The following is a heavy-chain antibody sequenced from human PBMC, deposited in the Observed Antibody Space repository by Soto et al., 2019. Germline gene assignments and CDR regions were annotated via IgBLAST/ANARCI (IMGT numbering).Heavy chain of an antibody. CDR3: VRTAYSYYRFGY. CDR2: IFWNDDE. J-gene: IGHJ4*02. CDR1: GYSLTTNRVG. D-gene: IGHD3-10*01. Sequence: PTQTLALPCTFSGYSLTTNRVGVGWIRQPPGKALEWLALIFWNDDERYSPSLKSRLTITKDTSKNQVVLTMTNMDPVDTATYYCVRTAYSYYRFGYWGRGTMGTVCS. V-gene: IGHV2-5*01.